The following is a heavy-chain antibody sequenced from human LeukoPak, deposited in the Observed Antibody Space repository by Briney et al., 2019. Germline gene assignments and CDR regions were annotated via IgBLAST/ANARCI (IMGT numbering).Heavy chain of an antibody. CDR2: ISYDGSNK. Sequence: GGSLRLSCAASGFTFSSYGMHWVRQAPGKGLEWVAVISYDGSNKYYADSVKGRFTISRDNSKNTLYLQMNSLRAEDTAVYYCANHYDILTGYLRNWLDPWGQGTLVTVSS. CDR1: GFTFSSYG. CDR3: ANHYDILTGYLRNWLDP. V-gene: IGHV3-30*18. D-gene: IGHD3-9*01. J-gene: IGHJ5*02.